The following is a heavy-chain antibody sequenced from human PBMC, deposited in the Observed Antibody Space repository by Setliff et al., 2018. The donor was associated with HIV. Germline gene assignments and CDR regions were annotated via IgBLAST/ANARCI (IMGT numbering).Heavy chain of an antibody. V-gene: IGHV3-48*01. CDR1: GFTFSTYT. J-gene: IGHJ6*03. D-gene: IGHD2-2*01. CDR3: AKEQVPAAIQFHYYYMDV. CDR2: ISSDSSTI. Sequence: GSLRLSCAASGFTFSTYTMNWVRQAPGKGLEWVSYISSDSSTIYYADSVKGRFTISRDNAENSLYLQMNSPRAEDTAVYYCAKEQVPAAIQFHYYYMDVWGKGTTVTVSS.